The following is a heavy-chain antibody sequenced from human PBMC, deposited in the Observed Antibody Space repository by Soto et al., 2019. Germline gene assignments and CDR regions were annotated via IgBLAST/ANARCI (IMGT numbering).Heavy chain of an antibody. CDR2: ISAYNGNT. CDR3: ARGRNRSHWGYDAFDI. CDR1: GYTFTSYG. J-gene: IGHJ3*02. D-gene: IGHD3-16*01. Sequence: QVQLVQSGAEVKKPGASVKVSCKASGYTFTSYGIIWVRQAPGQGLEWMGWISAYNGNTNYAQKLQGRVTMTTDTSPSTAYMERRSLSSDDTAVYYCARGRNRSHWGYDAFDIWGQGTMVTVSS. V-gene: IGHV1-18*01.